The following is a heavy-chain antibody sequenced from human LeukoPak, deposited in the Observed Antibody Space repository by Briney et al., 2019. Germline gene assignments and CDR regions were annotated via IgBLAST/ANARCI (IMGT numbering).Heavy chain of an antibody. D-gene: IGHD3-9*01. CDR2: IIPIFGTA. CDR1: GYTFTSYG. J-gene: IGHJ4*02. CDR3: ARDSGPLTGCDY. V-gene: IGHV1-69*05. Sequence: ASVKVSCKASGYTFTSYGISWVRQAPGQGLEWMGGIIPIFGTANYAQKFQGRVTITTDESTSTAYMELSSLRSEDTAVYYCARDSGPLTGCDYWGQGTLVTVSS.